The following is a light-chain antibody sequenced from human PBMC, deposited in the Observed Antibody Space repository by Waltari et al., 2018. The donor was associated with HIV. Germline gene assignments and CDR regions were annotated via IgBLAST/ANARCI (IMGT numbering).Light chain of an antibody. J-gene: IGLJ2*01. CDR1: SSDIGLYNF. CDR2: EVS. CDR3: FSYAGNNYLL. V-gene: IGLV2-8*01. Sequence: QSALTQPPSASGSPGQPVPISCAGTSSDIGLYNFVAWYQHHPGKAPKLMISEVSRRPSGVPDRFSGSKSGNTASLTVSGLQAEDEAAYYCFSYAGNNYLLFGGGTKRTVL.